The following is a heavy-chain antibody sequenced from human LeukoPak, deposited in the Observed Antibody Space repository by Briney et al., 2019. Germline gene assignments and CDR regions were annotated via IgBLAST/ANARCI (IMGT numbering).Heavy chain of an antibody. CDR3: AKDHWAYCGGDCYSHFDY. J-gene: IGHJ4*02. V-gene: IGHV3-23*01. CDR2: ISGSGGST. CDR1: GFTFSSYA. D-gene: IGHD2-21*02. Sequence: PGGSLRLFCAASGFTFSSYAMSWVRQAPGKGLEWVSAISGSGGSTYYADSAKGRFTISRDNSKNTLYLQMNSLRAEDTAVYYCAKDHWAYCGGDCYSHFDYWGQGTLVTVSS.